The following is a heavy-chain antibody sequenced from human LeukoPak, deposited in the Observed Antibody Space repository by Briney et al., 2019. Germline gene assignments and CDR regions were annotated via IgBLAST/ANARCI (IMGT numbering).Heavy chain of an antibody. CDR1: GFTFTAYY. V-gene: IGHV1-2*02. Sequence: ASVKVSCKASGFTFTAYYMHWVRQAPGQGLEWMGWINPNSGGTNYAQKFQGRVTMTRDTSISTAYMELSRLRSEDTAVYYCARGLYTYYYDSSGPFDYWGQGTLVTVSS. J-gene: IGHJ4*02. CDR3: ARGLYTYYYDSSGPFDY. CDR2: INPNSGGT. D-gene: IGHD3-22*01.